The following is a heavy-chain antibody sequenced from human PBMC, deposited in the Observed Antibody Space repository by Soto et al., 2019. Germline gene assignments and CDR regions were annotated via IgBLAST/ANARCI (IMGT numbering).Heavy chain of an antibody. Sequence: GXSVKVSCKASGFSFTGYYIHWLRQAPGQGLEWMGWINAHSGGTEYAQKFQGRVTLTRDTSIATAYLTLTSLTSDDTALYYCAKDLTRQLAYWLDPWGQGTQVTVSS. D-gene: IGHD6-6*01. CDR1: GFSFTGYY. CDR3: AKDLTRQLAYWLDP. V-gene: IGHV1-2*02. CDR2: INAHSGGT. J-gene: IGHJ5*02.